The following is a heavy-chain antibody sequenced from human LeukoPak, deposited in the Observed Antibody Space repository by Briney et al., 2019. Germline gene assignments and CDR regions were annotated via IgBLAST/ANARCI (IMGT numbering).Heavy chain of an antibody. CDR3: ARGGIAARQTYFDY. D-gene: IGHD6-6*01. J-gene: IGHJ4*02. V-gene: IGHV3-48*01. CDR2: ISSSSSTI. CDR1: GFTFSSYS. Sequence: GGSLRLSCAASGFTFSSYSMNWVRQAPGKGLEWVSYISSSSSTIYYADSVKGRFTISRDNAKNSLYLQMNSLRAEDTAVYYCARGGIAARQTYFDYWGQGTLVTVSS.